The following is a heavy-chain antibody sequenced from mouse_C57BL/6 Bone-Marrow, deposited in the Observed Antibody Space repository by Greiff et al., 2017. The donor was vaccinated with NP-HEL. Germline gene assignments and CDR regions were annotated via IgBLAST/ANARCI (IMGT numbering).Heavy chain of an antibody. Sequence: QVQLQQSGAELVKPGASVKLSCKASGYTFTSYWMHWVKQRPGQGLEWIGRIHPNSGSTNYNEKFKGKATLTVDKSSSTAYMQLSSLTSEDSAVDYCARGGWLRFAYWGQGTLVTVSA. D-gene: IGHD2-3*01. CDR1: GYTFTSYW. V-gene: IGHV1-64*01. CDR3: ARGGWLRFAY. J-gene: IGHJ3*01. CDR2: IHPNSGST.